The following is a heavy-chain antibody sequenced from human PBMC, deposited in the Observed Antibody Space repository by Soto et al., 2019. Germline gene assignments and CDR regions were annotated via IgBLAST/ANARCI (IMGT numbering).Heavy chain of an antibody. Sequence: QVQLVQSGAEVKKPGAAVKVSCKASGYTFTSYYMHWVRQAPGQGLEWMGRINPSGGSTSYAQKFQGRVTMTRDKSTSTVYMELSSLRSEDTAVYYCSRGSVFCSGSYYMDVWGKGTTVTVSS. CDR3: SRGSVFCSGSYYMDV. CDR1: GYTFTSYY. J-gene: IGHJ6*03. D-gene: IGHD3-3*01. V-gene: IGHV1-46*03. CDR2: INPSGGST.